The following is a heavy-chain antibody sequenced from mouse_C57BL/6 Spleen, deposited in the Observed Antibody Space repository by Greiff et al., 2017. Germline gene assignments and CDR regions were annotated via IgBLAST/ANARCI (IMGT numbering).Heavy chain of an antibody. D-gene: IGHD2-5*01. CDR1: GYTFTSYW. Sequence: LQQPGAELVKPGASVKLSCKASGYTFTSYWMQWVKQRPGQGLEWIGEIDPSDSYTNYNQKFKGKATLTVDTSSSTAYMQLSSLTSEDSAVYYCARRGYYSNYLYYFDDWGQGTTLTVSS. V-gene: IGHV1-50*01. CDR3: ARRGYYSNYLYYFDD. CDR2: IDPSDSYT. J-gene: IGHJ2*01.